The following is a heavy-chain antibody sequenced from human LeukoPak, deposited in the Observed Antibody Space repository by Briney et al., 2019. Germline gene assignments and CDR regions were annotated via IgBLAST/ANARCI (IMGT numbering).Heavy chain of an antibody. CDR1: GGSINSGAYY. Sequence: PSETLSLTCTVSGGSINSGAYYWGWIRQPPGKGLEWIGSIYYSGSTYYNPSLKSRVTISVDTSKNQFSLKLSSVTAADTAVYYCAREPRVAARPYWFDPWGQGTLVTVSS. J-gene: IGHJ5*02. CDR2: IYYSGST. V-gene: IGHV4-39*07. D-gene: IGHD6-6*01. CDR3: AREPRVAARPYWFDP.